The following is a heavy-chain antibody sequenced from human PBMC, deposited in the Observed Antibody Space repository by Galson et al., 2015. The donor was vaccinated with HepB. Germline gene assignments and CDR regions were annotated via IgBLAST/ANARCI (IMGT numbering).Heavy chain of an antibody. V-gene: IGHV1-2*02. J-gene: IGHJ6*02. Sequence: KVSCKASGYTFSSYGISWVRQAPGQGLEWMGWINPNSGGTNYAQKFQGRVTMTRDTSISTAYMELSRLRSDDTAVYYCASRSAPVTIFGMRGYYYGMDVWGQGTTVTVSS. CDR1: GYTFSSYG. CDR3: ASRSAPVTIFGMRGYYYGMDV. CDR2: INPNSGGT. D-gene: IGHD3-3*01.